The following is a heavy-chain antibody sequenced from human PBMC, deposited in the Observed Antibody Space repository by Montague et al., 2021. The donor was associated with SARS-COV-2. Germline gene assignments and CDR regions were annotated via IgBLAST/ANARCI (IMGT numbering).Heavy chain of an antibody. J-gene: IGHJ4*02. CDR3: ARSHDYRGNDYFDS. V-gene: IGHV4-34*01. Sequence: SETLSLTCAVYGGSLSGFYWTWIRQAPGKGLEWVGEITHGGSTSXSPALRSGLTISLDTSKNQCSLKLDSVTAADTATYYCARSHDYRGNDYFDSWGQGALVIVSS. D-gene: IGHD4-23*01. CDR2: ITHGGST. CDR1: GGSLSGFY.